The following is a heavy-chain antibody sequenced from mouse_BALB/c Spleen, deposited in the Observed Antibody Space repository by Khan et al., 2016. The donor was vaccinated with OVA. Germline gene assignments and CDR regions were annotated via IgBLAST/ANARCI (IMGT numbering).Heavy chain of an antibody. J-gene: IGHJ3*01. D-gene: IGHD1-1*01. Sequence: QIQLVQSGAELAKPGASVKMSCKTSGYTVTNYWMHWVKQRPGQGLEWIGYINPTTDYTEFNQKFKDKATLTADKSSSTAYMQLTSLTSEDSALYFCVNNGSSSAWFTYWGQGTLVTVSA. CDR3: VNNGSSSAWFTY. CDR1: GYTVTNYW. CDR2: INPTTDYT. V-gene: IGHV1-7*01.